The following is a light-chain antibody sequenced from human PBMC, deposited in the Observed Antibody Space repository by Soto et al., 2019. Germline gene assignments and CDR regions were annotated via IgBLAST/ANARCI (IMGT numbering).Light chain of an antibody. Sequence: DIQMTQSPSSLSASVGDRVTVTCRASQGISSNLAWYQQKPGKVPKLLIFAAYTLQPGVPSRFSSSGSGTHFTLTISSLQPEDVATYYCQKYDSAPSLTFGGGTKVEIK. J-gene: IGKJ4*01. CDR1: QGISSN. CDR3: QKYDSAPSLT. CDR2: AAY. V-gene: IGKV1-27*01.